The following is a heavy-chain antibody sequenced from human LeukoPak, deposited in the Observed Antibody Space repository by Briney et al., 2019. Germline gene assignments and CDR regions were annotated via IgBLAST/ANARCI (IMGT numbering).Heavy chain of an antibody. CDR1: GFTFRSYA. CDR2: IDSSGSYT. CDR3: AKGSAGGRPYYFDY. V-gene: IGHV3-23*05. D-gene: IGHD6-13*01. Sequence: PGGSLRLSCADSGFTFRSYAMSWVRQAPGKGLEWVSAIDSSGSYTWYDDSVKGRFTISRDNSKNTLYLQMNSLRAEDTAVYYCAKGSAGGRPYYFDYWGQGTLVPVSS. J-gene: IGHJ4*02.